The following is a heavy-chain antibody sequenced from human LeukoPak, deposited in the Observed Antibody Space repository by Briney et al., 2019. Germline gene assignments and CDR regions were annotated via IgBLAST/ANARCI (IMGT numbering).Heavy chain of an antibody. CDR2: IKSKTDGGTT. CDR3: ARDPSLGAFDI. J-gene: IGHJ3*02. V-gene: IGHV3-15*01. CDR1: GFTFSNAW. Sequence: GGSLRLSCAASGFTFSNAWMSWVRQAPGKGLEWVGRIKSKTDGGTTDYAAPVKGRFTISRDNAKNSLYLQMNSLRAEDTAVYYCARDPSLGAFDIWGQGTMVTVSS. D-gene: IGHD6-6*01.